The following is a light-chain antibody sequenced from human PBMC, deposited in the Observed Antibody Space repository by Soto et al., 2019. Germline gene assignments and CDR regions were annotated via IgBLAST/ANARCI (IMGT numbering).Light chain of an antibody. V-gene: IGKV3-15*01. CDR2: GTS. Sequence: EIVMTQSPATLSVSPGERATLSCRASQSVSSDLAWYQQKPDQAPRLLMHGTSTRATGIPARFSGGGSGTEFTLTISSLQSEDFAIYYCQQYNNWPWTFGQGAKVDIK. CDR1: QSVSSD. CDR3: QQYNNWPWT. J-gene: IGKJ1*01.